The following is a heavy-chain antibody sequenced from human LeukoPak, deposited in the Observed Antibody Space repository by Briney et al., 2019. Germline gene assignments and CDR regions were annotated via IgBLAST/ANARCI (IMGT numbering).Heavy chain of an antibody. Sequence: PGGSLRLSCAASGFTFSSYAMNWVRQAPGKGLEWVPSISGSGDYKYYTDSVKGRFTISRDNANNSLYLQMNSLRAEDTALYYCAKDSHPGSGSYYKGNFDYWGQGTLVTVSS. CDR1: GFTFSSYA. V-gene: IGHV3-21*04. CDR3: AKDSHPGSGSYYKGNFDY. CDR2: ISGSGDYK. J-gene: IGHJ4*02. D-gene: IGHD3-10*01.